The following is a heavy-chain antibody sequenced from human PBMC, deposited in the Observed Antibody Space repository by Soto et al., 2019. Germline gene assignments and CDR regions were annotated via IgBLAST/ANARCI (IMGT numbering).Heavy chain of an antibody. J-gene: IGHJ6*02. Sequence: QVQLVQSGAEVKKPGSSVKVSCKASGGTFSSYAISWVRQAPGQGLEWMGGIIPIFGTANYAQKFQGRVTITASISTSTAYMELSSLRSEDTAVYYCARGRPYYGSGSYNDVSQYYYYGMDVWGQGTTVTVSS. CDR3: ARGRPYYGSGSYNDVSQYYYYGMDV. CDR1: GGTFSSYA. CDR2: IIPIFGTA. V-gene: IGHV1-69*14. D-gene: IGHD3-10*01.